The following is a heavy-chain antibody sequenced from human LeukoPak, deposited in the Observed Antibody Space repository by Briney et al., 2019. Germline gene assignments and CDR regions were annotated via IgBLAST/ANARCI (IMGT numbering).Heavy chain of an antibody. CDR1: GGSISIYY. D-gene: IGHD3-10*01. V-gene: IGHV4-4*07. CDR3: ARVDVLLWFGELKRNWFDP. J-gene: IGHJ5*02. Sequence: SETLSLTCTVSGGSISIYYWSWIRQPAGKGLEWIGRIYTSGSTNYNPSLKSRVTISVDTSKNQFSLKLSSVTAADTAVYYCARVDVLLWFGELKRNWFDPWGQGTLVTVSS. CDR2: IYTSGST.